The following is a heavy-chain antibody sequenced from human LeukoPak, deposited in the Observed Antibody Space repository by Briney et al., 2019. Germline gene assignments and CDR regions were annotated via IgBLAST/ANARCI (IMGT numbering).Heavy chain of an antibody. CDR3: AAIYDFWSAYYLFDY. D-gene: IGHD3-3*01. CDR1: GFTFTSSA. V-gene: IGHV1-58*01. Sequence: SVKVSCKASGFTFTSSAVQWVRQARGQCLEWIGWIVVGSGNTNYAQKFQERVTITRDMSTSTAYMELSSLRSEDTAVYYCAAIYDFWSAYYLFDYWGQGTLVTVSS. J-gene: IGHJ4*02. CDR2: IVVGSGNT.